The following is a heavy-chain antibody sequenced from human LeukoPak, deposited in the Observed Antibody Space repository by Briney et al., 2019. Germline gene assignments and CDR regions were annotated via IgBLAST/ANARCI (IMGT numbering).Heavy chain of an antibody. CDR2: IYYSGST. V-gene: IGHV4-30-4*01. D-gene: IGHD6-13*01. CDR1: GGSISSGDYY. Sequence: KPSETLSLTCTVSGGSISSGDYYWSWIRQPPGKGLEWIGYIYYSGSTYYNPSLKSRVTISVDTSKNQFSLKLSSVTAADTAVYYCATHRRLPTYSSSWPYYYYGMDVWGQGTTVTVSS. J-gene: IGHJ6*02. CDR3: ATHRRLPTYSSSWPYYYYGMDV.